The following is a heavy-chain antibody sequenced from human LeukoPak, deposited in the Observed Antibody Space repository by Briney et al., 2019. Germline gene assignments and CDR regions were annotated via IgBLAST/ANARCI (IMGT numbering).Heavy chain of an antibody. V-gene: IGHV4-59*11. CDR3: ARGDAWLHPNWFDP. CDR2: IYYSGST. Sequence: ASETLSLTCTVSGGSISSHYWSWIRQPPGKGLEWIGYIYYSGSTNYNPSLKSRVTISVDTSKNQFSLKLSSVTAADTAVYYCARGDAWLHPNWFDPWGQGPLVTVSS. J-gene: IGHJ5*02. D-gene: IGHD5-12*01. CDR1: GGSISSHY.